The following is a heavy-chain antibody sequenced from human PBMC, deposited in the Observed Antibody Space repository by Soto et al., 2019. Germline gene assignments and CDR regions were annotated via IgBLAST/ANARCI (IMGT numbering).Heavy chain of an antibody. CDR3: AKDRVYYGSGSYS. Sequence: GGSLRLSCAASGFTFSSYAMSWVRQAPGNGLEWVSAISGSGGSRYYADSVKGRFTISRDNSKNTLYLQMNSLRAEDTAVYYCAKDRVYYGSGSYSWGQGTLVTVSS. V-gene: IGHV3-23*01. D-gene: IGHD3-10*01. J-gene: IGHJ4*02. CDR1: GFTFSSYA. CDR2: ISGSGGSR.